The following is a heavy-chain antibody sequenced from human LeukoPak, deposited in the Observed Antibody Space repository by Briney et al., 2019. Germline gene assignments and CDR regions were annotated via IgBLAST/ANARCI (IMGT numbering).Heavy chain of an antibody. CDR1: GFIFSNYG. J-gene: IGHJ5*01. V-gene: IGHV3-21*01. Sequence: GGSLRLSCAASGFIFSNYGMNWVRQAPGRGLEWVSFISSSSSDIYYADSVKGRFTISRDNAENSLYLQLNSLRAEDTAVYYCARGRNLEWFDYWGQGTLVTVSS. CDR2: ISSSSSDI. D-gene: IGHD3-3*01. CDR3: ARGRNLEWFDY.